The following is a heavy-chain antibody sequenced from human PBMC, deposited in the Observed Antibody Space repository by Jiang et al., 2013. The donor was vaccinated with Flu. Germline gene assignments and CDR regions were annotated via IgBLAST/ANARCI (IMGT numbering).Heavy chain of an antibody. CDR1: GDSVSSNSAT. Sequence: QTLSLTCAISGDSVSSNSATWNWIRQSPSRGLEWLGRTYYRSKWYNDSAVSVKSRITIKPDTSKNQFSLQLTSVTPEDTAVYYCTRGGWQHFGVDVWGPRDHGHRLL. CDR3: TRGGWQHFGVDV. V-gene: IGHV6-1*01. CDR2: TYYRSKWYN. D-gene: IGHD2-15*01. J-gene: IGHJ6*01.